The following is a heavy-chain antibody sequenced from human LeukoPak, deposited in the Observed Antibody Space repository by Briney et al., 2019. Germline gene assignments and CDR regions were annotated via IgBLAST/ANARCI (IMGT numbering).Heavy chain of an antibody. J-gene: IGHJ4*02. CDR1: GFTFSTYA. CDR3: ARAESYGGELDS. D-gene: IGHD4-23*01. CDR2: IPYDGSNK. Sequence: PGGSLRLSCAASGFTFSTYAMHWVRQAPGKGLEWVAVIPYDGSNKYYADSVKGRFTISRENSKNRLYLQMNSLRAEDTAVYYCARAESYGGELDSWGQGTLVTVSS. V-gene: IGHV3-30*04.